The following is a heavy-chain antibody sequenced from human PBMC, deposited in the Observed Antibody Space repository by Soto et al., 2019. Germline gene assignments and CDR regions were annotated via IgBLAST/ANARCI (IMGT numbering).Heavy chain of an antibody. V-gene: IGHV2-5*02. D-gene: IGHD3-9*01. Sequence: QITLKESGPPLVRPTQTLTLTCAFSGFSLSTSGVGVGWIRQPPGKALEWLAVIYWDDSKHYSPSLRSRLTITTDTSKYQVVLTMTNMDPMDTGTYYCAHKGPEDWPLDYWGQGTLVTVSS. CDR1: GFSLSTSGVG. J-gene: IGHJ4*02. CDR2: IYWDDSK. CDR3: AHKGPEDWPLDY.